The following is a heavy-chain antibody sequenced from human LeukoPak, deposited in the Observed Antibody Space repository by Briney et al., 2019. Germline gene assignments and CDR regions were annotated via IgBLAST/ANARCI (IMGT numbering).Heavy chain of an antibody. D-gene: IGHD3-16*02. CDR1: GGSFSGYY. Sequence: SETLSLTCAVYGGSFSGYYWSWIRQPPGKGLEWIGEINHSGSTNYNPSLKSRVTISVDTSKNQFSLKLSSVTAADTAVYYCARAPTSYDYVWGSYRYSYYFDYWGQGTLVTVSS. CDR2: INHSGST. CDR3: ARAPTSYDYVWGSYRYSYYFDY. J-gene: IGHJ4*02. V-gene: IGHV4-34*01.